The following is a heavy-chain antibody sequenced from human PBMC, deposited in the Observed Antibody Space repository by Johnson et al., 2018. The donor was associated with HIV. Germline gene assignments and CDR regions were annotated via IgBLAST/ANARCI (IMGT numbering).Heavy chain of an antibody. J-gene: IGHJ3*02. CDR3: AKDLFTEREDDVFDI. Sequence: QMLLVESGVGVVQPGRSLRLSCAASGFTFSSYTIHWVRQAPGKGLEWVAFISYDGRNKYYADSVKGRFTISRDNSKKTLYLQMNSLRAEDTALYYCAKDLFTEREDDVFDIWGQGTMVTVSS. V-gene: IGHV3-30*04. CDR1: GFTFSSYT. D-gene: IGHD1-26*01. CDR2: ISYDGRNK.